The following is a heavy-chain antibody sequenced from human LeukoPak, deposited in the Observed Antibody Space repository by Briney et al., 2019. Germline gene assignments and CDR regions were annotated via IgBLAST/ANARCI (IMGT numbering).Heavy chain of an antibody. J-gene: IGHJ4*02. V-gene: IGHV3-7*01. D-gene: IGHD6-13*01. CDR3: ARDVVSSWYYSDH. CDR1: GFTFSSYA. CDR2: IKQDGSKK. Sequence: GGSLRLSCAASGFTFSSYAMSWVRQAPGKGLEWVANIKQDGSKKDYVDSVKGRFTISRDNTKNSLYLQMNSLRTEDTAVYYCARDVVSSWYYSDHWGQGTLVTVSS.